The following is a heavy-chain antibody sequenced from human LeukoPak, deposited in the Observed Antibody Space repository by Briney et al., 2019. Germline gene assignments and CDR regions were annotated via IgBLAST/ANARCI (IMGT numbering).Heavy chain of an antibody. CDR1: GFTFSSYA. V-gene: IGHV3-30*04. CDR3: ARDLGPYFDY. Sequence: GGSLRLSCAASGFTFSSYAMHWVRQAPGKGLEWVAVISYDGSNKYYADSVKGRFTISRDNSKNTLYLQMNSLRAEDTAVYYCARDLGPYFDYWGQGTLVTVSS. J-gene: IGHJ4*02. CDR2: ISYDGSNK. D-gene: IGHD3-16*01.